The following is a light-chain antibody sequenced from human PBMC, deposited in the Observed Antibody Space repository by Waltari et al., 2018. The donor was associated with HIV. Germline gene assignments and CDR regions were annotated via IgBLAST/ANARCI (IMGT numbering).Light chain of an antibody. CDR2: LNSNGSH. J-gene: IGLJ2*01. CDR3: QTWGSGIVV. V-gene: IGLV4-69*01. Sequence: QLGLTQSPSASASLGASVKLTCTLSSGHTNYAIAWHPQRPEKGPRFLMMLNSNGSHTQGDGIPDRFSGSSSGAERYLTISSLQSEDETDYFCQTWGSGIVVFGGGTTLTVL. CDR1: SGHTNYA.